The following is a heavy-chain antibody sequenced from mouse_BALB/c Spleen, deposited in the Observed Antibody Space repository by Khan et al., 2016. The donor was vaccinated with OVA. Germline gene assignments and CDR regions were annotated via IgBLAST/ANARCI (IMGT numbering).Heavy chain of an antibody. V-gene: IGHV2-6-1*01. J-gene: IGHJ4*01. Sequence: QVQLKQSGPGLVAPSQSLSITCTISGFSLTSYGVHWVRQPPGKGLEWLVVIWSDGSTTYNSALKSRLTISKDKSKNQVFLKMNSLQTDDTAVYFCARQPYYHYNIMDYWGQGTSVTVSS. CDR2: IWSDGST. CDR1: GFSLTSYG. D-gene: IGHD2-10*01. CDR3: ARQPYYHYNIMDY.